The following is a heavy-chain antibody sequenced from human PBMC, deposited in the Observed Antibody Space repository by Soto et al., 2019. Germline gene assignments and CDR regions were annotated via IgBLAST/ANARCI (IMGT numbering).Heavy chain of an antibody. CDR3: ASRDGYNFDY. CDR1: GFTFSSYA. J-gene: IGHJ4*02. Sequence: SGGSLRLSCAASGFTFSSYAMHWVRQAPGKGLEWVAVISYDGSNKYYADSVKGRFTISRDNSKNTLYLQMNSLRAEDTAVYYCASRDGYNFDYWGQGTLVTVSS. V-gene: IGHV3-30-3*01. CDR2: ISYDGSNK. D-gene: IGHD5-12*01.